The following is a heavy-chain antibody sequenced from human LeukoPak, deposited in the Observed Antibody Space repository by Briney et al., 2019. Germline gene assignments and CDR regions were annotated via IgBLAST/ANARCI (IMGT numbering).Heavy chain of an antibody. CDR1: GFTFSSYS. V-gene: IGHV3-21*01. CDR2: ISSSSSYI. Sequence: GGSLRLSCAATGFTFSSYSMNWVRQAPGKGLEWVSSISSSSSYIHYADSVKGRFTISRDNAKNSLYLQMNGLRAEDTAVYYCARGLYGRVAANWFDPWGQGTLVTVSS. CDR3: ARGLYGRVAANWFDP. J-gene: IGHJ5*02. D-gene: IGHD4-17*01.